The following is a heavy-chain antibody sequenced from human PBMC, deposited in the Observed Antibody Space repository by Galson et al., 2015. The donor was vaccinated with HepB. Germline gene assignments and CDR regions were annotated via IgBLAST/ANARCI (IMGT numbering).Heavy chain of an antibody. V-gene: IGHV1-69*13. J-gene: IGHJ6*02. D-gene: IGHD6-6*01. CDR2: IIPIFGTA. Sequence: SVKVSCKASGGTFSSYAISWVRQAPGQGLEWMGGIIPIFGTANYAQKFQGRVTITADESTSTAYMELSSLRSEDTAVYYCARDQSIAARLAPLWYYGMDVWGQGTTVTVSS. CDR1: GGTFSSYA. CDR3: ARDQSIAARLAPLWYYGMDV.